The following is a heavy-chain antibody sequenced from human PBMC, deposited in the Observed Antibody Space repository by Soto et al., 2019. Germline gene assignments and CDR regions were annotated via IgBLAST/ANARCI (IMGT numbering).Heavy chain of an antibody. V-gene: IGHV4-61*05. CDR2: IYYSGST. Sequence: SETLSLTCTVSGGSISSSSYYWGWIRQPPGKGLEWIGYIYYSGSTNYNPSLKSRVTISVDTSKNQFSLKLSSVTAADTAVYYCARHLDIVVVPADPNFFQHWGQGTLDIVSS. D-gene: IGHD2-2*03. J-gene: IGHJ1*01. CDR1: GGSISSSSYY. CDR3: ARHLDIVVVPADPNFFQH.